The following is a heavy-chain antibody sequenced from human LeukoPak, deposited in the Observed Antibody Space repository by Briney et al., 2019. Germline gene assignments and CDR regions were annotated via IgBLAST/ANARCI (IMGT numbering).Heavy chain of an antibody. CDR3: ARGLYDRDGYNLVDY. J-gene: IGHJ4*02. CDR1: GGTFSSYA. Sequence: SVKVSCKASGGTFSSYAISWVRQAPGQGLEWMGGIIPIFGTANYAQKFQGRVTITADESTSTAYMELSSLRSEDTAVYYCARGLYDRDGYNLVDYWGQGTLVTVSS. CDR2: IIPIFGTA. V-gene: IGHV1-69*13. D-gene: IGHD5-24*01.